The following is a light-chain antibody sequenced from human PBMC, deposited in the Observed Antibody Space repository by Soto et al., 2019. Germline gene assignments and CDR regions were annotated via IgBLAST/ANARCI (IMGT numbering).Light chain of an antibody. V-gene: IGLV2-23*01. Sequence: QSALTQPASVSGSPGQSITISCTGTSSDVGSYNLVSWYQQHPGKAPKLMIYEGSKRPSGVSNRFSGSKSGNTASLTISGLQAEDEAVYYCYSYAGSSPPVVFGGGTKLTVL. CDR1: SSDVGSYNL. CDR3: YSYAGSSPPVV. CDR2: EGS. J-gene: IGLJ2*01.